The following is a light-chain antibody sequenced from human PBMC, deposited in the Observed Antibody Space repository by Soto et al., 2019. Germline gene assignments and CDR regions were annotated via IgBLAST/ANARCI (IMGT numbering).Light chain of an antibody. CDR2: GNS. J-gene: IGLJ2*01. CDR1: SSNIGAGYD. Sequence: QPVLTQPPSVSGAPGQRVTISCTGSSSNIGAGYDVHWYQQLPGTAPKLLICGNSNRPSGVPDRFSGSKSGTSASLAITGLQAEDEADYYCQSYDSSLSAVVFGGGTKLTVL. V-gene: IGLV1-40*01. CDR3: QSYDSSLSAVV.